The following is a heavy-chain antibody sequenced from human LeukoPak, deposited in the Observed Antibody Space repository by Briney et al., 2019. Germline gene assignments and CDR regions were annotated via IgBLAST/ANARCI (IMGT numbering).Heavy chain of an antibody. CDR2: MNPNSGNT. CDR1: GYTFTSYD. J-gene: IGHJ5*02. D-gene: IGHD2-2*01. Sequence: ASVKVSWKASGYTFTSYDINWVRQATGQGLEWMGWMNPNSGNTGYAQKFQGRVTITRNTSISTAYMELSSLRSEDTAVYYCARKLGYCSSTSCYYWFDPWGQGTLVTV. V-gene: IGHV1-8*03. CDR3: ARKLGYCSSTSCYYWFDP.